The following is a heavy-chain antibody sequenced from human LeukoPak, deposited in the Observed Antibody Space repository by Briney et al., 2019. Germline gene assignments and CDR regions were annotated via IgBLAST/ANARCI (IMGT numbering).Heavy chain of an antibody. CDR3: ARDYTGYFP. CDR2: IKTDGSEK. Sequence: RGGSLRLSCEASGFTFSSYWMSWVRQAPGKGLEWVANIKTDGSEKYYVDSVKGRFTISRDNAKNSLYLQMNSLRAEDTAVYYCARDYTGYFPWGQGTLVIVSS. J-gene: IGHJ5*02. CDR1: GFTFSSYW. D-gene: IGHD3-9*01. V-gene: IGHV3-7*03.